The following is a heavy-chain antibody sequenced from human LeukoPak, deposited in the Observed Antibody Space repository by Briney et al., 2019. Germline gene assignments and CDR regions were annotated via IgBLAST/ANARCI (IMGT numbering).Heavy chain of an antibody. Sequence: PSETLSLTCTVSGGSISSYYWSWIRQPPGKGLEWVSGINSNGDEIYYADSVRGRFTISRDNSNNALYLQMDSLRAEDTAVYYCANWIGSSSRDYWGQGTLVTVSS. V-gene: IGHV3-23*01. J-gene: IGHJ4*02. CDR3: ANWIGSSSRDY. CDR2: INSNGDEI. CDR1: GGSISSYY. D-gene: IGHD6-6*01.